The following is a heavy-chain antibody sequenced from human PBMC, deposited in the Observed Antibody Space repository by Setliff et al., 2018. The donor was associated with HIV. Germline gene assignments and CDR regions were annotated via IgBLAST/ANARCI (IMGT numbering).Heavy chain of an antibody. CDR1: GGSFTDYY. CDR2: INHSGST. V-gene: IGHV4-34*01. J-gene: IGHJ6*03. Sequence: TLSLTCAVFGGSFTDYYWIWIRQPPGKGLEWIGEINHSGSTHYNPSLKSRFIISVDTSKNQFSLKVNSMTAADTAVYYCARVSAAGLYYYYYYYMDVWGKGTTVTVSS. CDR3: ARVSAAGLYYYYYYYMDV. D-gene: IGHD6-13*01.